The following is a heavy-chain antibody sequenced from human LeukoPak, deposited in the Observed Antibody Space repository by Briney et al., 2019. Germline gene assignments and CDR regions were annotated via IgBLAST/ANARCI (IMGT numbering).Heavy chain of an antibody. J-gene: IGHJ5*02. CDR3: ARARRGKTAPLGFDP. V-gene: IGHV4-38-2*02. CDR2: VYHSGST. Sequence: PSETLSLTCTVSGYSISSGYYWGWIRQPPGKGLEWIGSVYHSGSTYYNPSLKSRDTISVDTSKNQFSLKLSSVTAADTAVYYCARARRGKTAPLGFDPWGQGTLVTVSS. CDR1: GYSISSGYY. D-gene: IGHD3-16*01.